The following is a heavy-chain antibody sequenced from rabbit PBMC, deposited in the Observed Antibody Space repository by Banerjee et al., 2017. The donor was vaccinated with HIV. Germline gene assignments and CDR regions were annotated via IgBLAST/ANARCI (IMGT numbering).Heavy chain of an antibody. D-gene: IGHD1-1*01. J-gene: IGHJ4*01. CDR1: GFSFSSSHY. CDR2: IYSGTGDT. V-gene: IGHV1S45*01. CDR3: ARKGSSAGWSYSL. Sequence: QEQLVQSGGGLVQPEGSLTVTCTASGFSFSSSHYICWVRQAPGKGLEWIGCIYSGTGDTAYASWAKGRFTISKTSSTTVTLQMTSLTGADTATYLCARKGSSAGWSYSLWGQGTLVTVS.